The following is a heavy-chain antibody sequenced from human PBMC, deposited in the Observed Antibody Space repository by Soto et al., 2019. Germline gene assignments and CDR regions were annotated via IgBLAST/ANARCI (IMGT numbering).Heavy chain of an antibody. J-gene: IGHJ6*02. CDR2: MNPNSGNT. Sequence: ASVKVSCKASGYTFTIYDINWVRQATGQGLEGMGWMNPNSGNTGYAQKFQGRVTMTRNTSISTAYMELSSLRSEDTAVYYCARLGSGWRHYYYSYGMDVWGQGTTVTVSS. CDR3: ARLGSGWRHYYYSYGMDV. CDR1: GYTFTIYD. V-gene: IGHV1-8*01. D-gene: IGHD6-19*01.